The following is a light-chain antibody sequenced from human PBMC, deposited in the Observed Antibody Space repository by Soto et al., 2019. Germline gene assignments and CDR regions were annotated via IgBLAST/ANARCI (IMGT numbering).Light chain of an antibody. CDR1: QSVSTKN. CDR3: QQFGSSPPYT. V-gene: IGKV3-20*01. Sequence: EIVLTQSPATLSLAPGDRANLSCRASQSVSTKNLAWYQQKPGQAPRLLIFGASSRATGISDRFSGSGSGTDFSLTISRLEHEDFAVYYCQQFGSSPPYTFGQGTKVEIK. J-gene: IGKJ2*01. CDR2: GAS.